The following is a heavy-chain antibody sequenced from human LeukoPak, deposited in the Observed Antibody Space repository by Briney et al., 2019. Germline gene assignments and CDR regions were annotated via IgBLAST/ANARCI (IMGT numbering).Heavy chain of an antibody. CDR1: GYTFTAYY. Sequence: ASVKVSCKTSGYTFTAYYIHWLRQAPGQGLEWMGWMNPNSGGTKYAQTFQGRVTLTWDTSISTAYLELSSLTSDDTAVYFCARQGSNSSGWYPVDDWGQGTLVTVSS. V-gene: IGHV1-2*02. CDR3: ARQGSNSSGWYPVDD. CDR2: MNPNSGGT. D-gene: IGHD6-19*01. J-gene: IGHJ4*02.